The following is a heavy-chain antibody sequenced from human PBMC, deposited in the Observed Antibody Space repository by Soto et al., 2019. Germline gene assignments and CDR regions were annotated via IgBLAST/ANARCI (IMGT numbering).Heavy chain of an antibody. Sequence: TLSLTCAVSGGYIVSGGYSWSWIRQPPGTGLEWIGIAYARGSNDNAQSLKRRVPISLDLSKNQFSLNLNSVTAADTAVYYCGRVAGRGWYDAWGQGTLVPVSS. V-gene: IGHV4-30-2*01. CDR3: GRVAGRGWYDA. J-gene: IGHJ5*02. CDR2: AYARGSN. CDR1: GGYIVSGGYS.